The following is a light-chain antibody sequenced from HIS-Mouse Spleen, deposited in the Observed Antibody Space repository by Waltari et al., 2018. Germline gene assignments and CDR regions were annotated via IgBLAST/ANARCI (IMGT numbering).Light chain of an antibody. V-gene: IGKV3-15*01. CDR2: GAS. CDR3: QQYNNWL. Sequence: EIVMTQSPATLSVSPGERATLSCRASQSVSSNLAWYHQKPGQAPRLLIYGASTRATGIPARFSGSGSGTEFTLTISSLQSEDFAVYYCQQYNNWLFGGGTKVEIK. J-gene: IGKJ4*01. CDR1: QSVSSN.